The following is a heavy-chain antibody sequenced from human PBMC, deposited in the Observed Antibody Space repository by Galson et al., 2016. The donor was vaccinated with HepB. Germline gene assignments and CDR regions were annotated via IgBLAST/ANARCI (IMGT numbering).Heavy chain of an antibody. CDR3: VRGDTMVREVAADDYYYGLEL. Sequence: SVKVSCKASGGTFKIYSIGWVRQAPGQGLEWMGGIIPIFTSVRYAQKFQGRVTFTADEATDTAYMDLSSLRSEDTAVYYCVRGDTMVREVAADDYYYGLELWGQGTAVTVSS. V-gene: IGHV1-69*13. CDR2: IIPIFTSV. D-gene: IGHD3-10*01. J-gene: IGHJ6*02. CDR1: GGTFKIYS.